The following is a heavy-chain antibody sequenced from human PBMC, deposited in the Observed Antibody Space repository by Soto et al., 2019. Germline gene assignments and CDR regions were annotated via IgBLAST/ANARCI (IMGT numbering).Heavy chain of an antibody. Sequence: EVQLLESGGALIQPGGSLRLSCAASGFTFSSYGMTWVRQAPGKGLEWVSAISFSGLTYYADSVKGRFTISRDNSKDTVNLQMNSLRAEDTAVYYCARERGYGAYGNHDFDYWGQGTLVTVSS. CDR1: GFTFSSYG. CDR3: ARERGYGAYGNHDFDY. D-gene: IGHD5-12*01. V-gene: IGHV3-23*01. J-gene: IGHJ4*02. CDR2: ISFSGLT.